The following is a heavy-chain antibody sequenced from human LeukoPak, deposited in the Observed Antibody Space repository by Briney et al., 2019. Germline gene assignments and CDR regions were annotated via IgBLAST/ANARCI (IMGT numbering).Heavy chain of an antibody. J-gene: IGHJ4*02. CDR3: ARHAEYNSGWHFYLDH. V-gene: IGHV4-39*01. D-gene: IGHD6-19*01. Sequence: SETLSLTCTVSGVSTTNGIYYWAWIRQPPGKGLEWIGSVHIVGSTYYNLSLSSRATMSIDTSKNQFSLRLNSVTAADTAVYYCARHAEYNSGWHFYLDHWGQGILVTVSS. CDR2: VHIVGST. CDR1: GVSTTNGIYY.